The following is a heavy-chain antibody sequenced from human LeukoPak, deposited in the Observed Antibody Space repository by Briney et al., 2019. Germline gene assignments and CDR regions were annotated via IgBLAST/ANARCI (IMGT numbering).Heavy chain of an antibody. J-gene: IGHJ4*02. CDR2: IYPGDSDT. CDR1: GYSFTSYW. Sequence: GGSLKISCKGSGYSFTSYWIGWVRQMPGKGLEWMGIIYPGDSDTRYSPSFQGQVTISADKSISTAYLQWSSLKASYTAMYYCAREYCSSTSCYTFDYWGQGTLVTVSS. CDR3: AREYCSSTSCYTFDY. V-gene: IGHV5-51*03. D-gene: IGHD2-2*02.